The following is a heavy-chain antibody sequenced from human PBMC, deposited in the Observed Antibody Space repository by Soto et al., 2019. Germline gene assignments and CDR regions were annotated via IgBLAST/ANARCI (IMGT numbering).Heavy chain of an antibody. CDR1: GFTFSSYA. J-gene: IGHJ4*02. CDR3: AKIQSGWYVVDY. D-gene: IGHD6-19*01. V-gene: IGHV3-23*01. Sequence: GGSLRLSCASSGFTFSSYAMSWVRQAPGKGLEWVSAISGSGASAYYADSVKGRFTISRDNSKNTLYLQMNSLRAEDTAIYYCAKIQSGWYVVDYWGQGTLVTVSS. CDR2: ISGSGASA.